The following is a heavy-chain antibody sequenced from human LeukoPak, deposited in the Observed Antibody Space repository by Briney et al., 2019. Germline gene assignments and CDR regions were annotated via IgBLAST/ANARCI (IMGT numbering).Heavy chain of an antibody. D-gene: IGHD3-22*01. CDR3: ARNSDYYDYSPQSV. CDR2: IRYDGSNK. V-gene: IGHV3-30*02. Sequence: GGSLRLSCAASGFTFSSYGMHWVRQAPGKGLEWVAFIRYDGSNKYYADSVKGRFLISRDNSKNMLFLQMNSLITEDTAVYYCARNSDYYDYSPQSVWGQGTLVTVS. J-gene: IGHJ4*02. CDR1: GFTFSSYG.